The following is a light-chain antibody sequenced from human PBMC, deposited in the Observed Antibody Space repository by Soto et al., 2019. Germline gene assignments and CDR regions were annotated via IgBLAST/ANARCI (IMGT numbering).Light chain of an antibody. CDR3: QQFSSYPLT. CDR2: DAS. Sequence: EIVRTQSPGTLSLSPGERATLSCRASQSVSSSYLAWYQQKPGQSPRLLIYDASSRATGIPDRFSGGGSGTDFTLTISRLEPEDFAVYYCQQFSSYPLTFGGGTKVDIK. V-gene: IGKV3-20*01. J-gene: IGKJ4*01. CDR1: QSVSSSY.